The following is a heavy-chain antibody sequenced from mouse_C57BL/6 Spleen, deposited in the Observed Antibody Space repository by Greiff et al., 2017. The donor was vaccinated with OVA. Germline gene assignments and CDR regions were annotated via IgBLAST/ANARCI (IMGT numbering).Heavy chain of an antibody. CDR1: GYAFTNYL. CDR2: INPGSGGT. CDR3: ARTYYYGSSYWSMDY. V-gene: IGHV1-54*01. Sequence: QVQLKESGAELVRPGTSVKVSCKASGYAFTNYLIEWVKQRPGQGLEWIGVINPGSGGTNYNEKFKGKATLTADKSSSTAYMQLSSLTSEDSAVYFCARTYYYGSSYWSMDYWGQGTSVTVSS. D-gene: IGHD1-1*01. J-gene: IGHJ4*01.